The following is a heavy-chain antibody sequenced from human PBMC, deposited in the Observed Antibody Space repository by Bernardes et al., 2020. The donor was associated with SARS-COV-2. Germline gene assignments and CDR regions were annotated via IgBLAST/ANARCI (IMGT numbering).Heavy chain of an antibody. CDR1: GGSFSGYY. CDR3: ARDTMIGNYYYYGMDV. CDR2: INHSGST. V-gene: IGHV4-34*01. D-gene: IGHD3-22*01. J-gene: IGHJ6*02. Sequence: SETLSLTCAVYGGSFSGYYWSWIRQPPGKGLEWIGEINHSGSTNYNPSLKSRVTISVDTSKNQFSLKLSSVTAADTAVYYCARDTMIGNYYYYGMDVWGQGTTVTVPS.